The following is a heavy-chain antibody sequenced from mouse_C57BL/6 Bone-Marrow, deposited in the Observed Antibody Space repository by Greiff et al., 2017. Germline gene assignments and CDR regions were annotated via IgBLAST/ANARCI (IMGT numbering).Heavy chain of an antibody. CDR2: ISSGSSTI. D-gene: IGHD1-1*01. CDR3: ARRTYGSSSWFAY. V-gene: IGHV5-17*01. CDR1: GFTFSDYG. J-gene: IGHJ3*01. Sequence: EVQVVESGGGLVKPGGSLKLSCAASGFTFSDYGMHWVRQAPEKGLEWVAYISSGSSTIYYADTVKGRFTISRDNAKNTLFLQMTSLRSEDTAMYYCARRTYGSSSWFAYWGQGTLVTVSA.